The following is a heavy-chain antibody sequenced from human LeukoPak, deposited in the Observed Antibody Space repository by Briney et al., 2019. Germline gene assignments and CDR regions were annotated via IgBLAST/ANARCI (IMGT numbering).Heavy chain of an antibody. Sequence: TGGSLRLSCAASGFTSSSYWMHWVRQAPGKGLGWVSRINSDESSTSYADSVKGRFTISRDNAKNTLYLQMNSLRAEDTAVYYCAREGSPYDSSGYATWGQGTLVTVSS. J-gene: IGHJ5*02. CDR2: INSDESST. V-gene: IGHV3-74*01. D-gene: IGHD3-22*01. CDR1: GFTSSSYW. CDR3: AREGSPYDSSGYAT.